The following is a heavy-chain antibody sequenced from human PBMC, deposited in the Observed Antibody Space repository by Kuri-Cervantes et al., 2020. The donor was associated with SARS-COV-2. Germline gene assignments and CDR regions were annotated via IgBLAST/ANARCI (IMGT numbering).Heavy chain of an antibody. CDR2: IYHSGST. V-gene: IGHV4-4*01. D-gene: IGHD3-16*02. CDR1: GDSFSSSTW. J-gene: IGHJ6*02. CDR3: ARDWHGMISFGGAIDPNRYYDYGMDV. Sequence: RGSLRLSCAVSGDSFSSSTWWSWVRQPPGKGLQWIGEIYHSGSTNYNPSLKSRVTISIDKSKNQFSLKLTSVTAADTAVYFCARDWHGMISFGGAIDPNRYYDYGMDVWSQGTTVTVSS.